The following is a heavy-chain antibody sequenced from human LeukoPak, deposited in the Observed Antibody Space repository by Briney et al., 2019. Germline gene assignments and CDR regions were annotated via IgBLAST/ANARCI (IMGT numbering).Heavy chain of an antibody. CDR3: ARLQTGSGWYEGFDS. Sequence: GESLKISCKGSGYSFTTYWIGWVRRMPGKGLESMGIIYPGDSDTKYSPSFQGQVTISADKSISTVYLQWNSLKASDTAMYYCARLQTGSGWYEGFDSWGQGTLVTVSS. V-gene: IGHV5-51*01. CDR2: IYPGDSDT. J-gene: IGHJ4*02. D-gene: IGHD6-19*01. CDR1: GYSFTTYW.